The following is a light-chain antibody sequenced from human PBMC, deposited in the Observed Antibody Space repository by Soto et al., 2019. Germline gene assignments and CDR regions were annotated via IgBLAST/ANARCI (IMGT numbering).Light chain of an antibody. CDR1: SSDVGGYNY. CDR3: CSYAGSYTHYV. CDR2: DVS. Sequence: QSALTQPRSVSGSPGQSVTISCTGTSSDVGGYNYVSWYQQHPGKAPKLMIYDVSKRPSGVPDRFSGSKSGNTASLTISGLQAEDEADYSCCSYAGSYTHYVFGTGTKVPVL. J-gene: IGLJ1*01. V-gene: IGLV2-11*01.